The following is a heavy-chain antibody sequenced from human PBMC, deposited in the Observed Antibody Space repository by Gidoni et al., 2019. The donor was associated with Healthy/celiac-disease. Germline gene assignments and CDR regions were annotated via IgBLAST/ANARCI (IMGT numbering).Heavy chain of an antibody. J-gene: IGHJ3*02. D-gene: IGHD6-13*01. V-gene: IGHV3-30*03. CDR3: ASLIAAAAYDAFDI. Sequence: LEWVAVISYDGSNKYYADSVKGRFTISRDNSKNTLYLQMNSLRAEDTAVYYCASLIAAAAYDAFDIWGQGTMVTVSS. CDR2: ISYDGSNK.